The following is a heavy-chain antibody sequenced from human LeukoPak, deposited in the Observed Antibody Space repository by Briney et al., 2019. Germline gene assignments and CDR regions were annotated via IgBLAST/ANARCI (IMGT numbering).Heavy chain of an antibody. CDR3: ARQRATIFGVVIARIHAFDI. V-gene: IGHV4-59*08. J-gene: IGHJ3*02. CDR1: GGSIRSYY. D-gene: IGHD3-3*01. Sequence: SETVSLTCTVSGGSIRSYYWSWIRQPPGKGLEWIGYIYYSGSTNSNPSLKSRVTISVDTSKNQFSLKLSSVTAADTAVYYCARQRATIFGVVIARIHAFDIWGQGTMVTVSS. CDR2: IYYSGST.